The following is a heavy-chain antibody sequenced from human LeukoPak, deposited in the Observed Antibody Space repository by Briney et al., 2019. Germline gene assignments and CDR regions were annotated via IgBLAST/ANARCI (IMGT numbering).Heavy chain of an antibody. Sequence: GGSLRLSCAASGFTFRSYEMNWVRQAPGKGLEWVSYISSSGSTIYYADSVKGRFTISRDNAKNSLYLQMNSLRAEDTAVYYCANKERYCTGGSCYTTFDYWGQGTLVTVSS. CDR2: ISSSGSTI. J-gene: IGHJ4*02. V-gene: IGHV3-48*03. D-gene: IGHD2-15*01. CDR1: GFTFRSYE. CDR3: ANKERYCTGGSCYTTFDY.